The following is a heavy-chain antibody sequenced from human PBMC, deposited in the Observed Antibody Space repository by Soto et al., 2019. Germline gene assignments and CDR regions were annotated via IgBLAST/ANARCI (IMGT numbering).Heavy chain of an antibody. D-gene: IGHD3-10*01. CDR2: VYSSGSA. Sequence: SDTLSLTCNVSGGSSSSGSTTRYYWSWIRQPAGKGMEWIGRVYSSGSANYNPSLKGRVTLSVDTSKNQFSLKLISVTAADTAVYYCARMGVRGPTIFDYWGQGTLVTVSS. CDR3: ARMGVRGPTIFDY. CDR1: GGSSSSGSTTRYY. J-gene: IGHJ4*02. V-gene: IGHV4-4*07.